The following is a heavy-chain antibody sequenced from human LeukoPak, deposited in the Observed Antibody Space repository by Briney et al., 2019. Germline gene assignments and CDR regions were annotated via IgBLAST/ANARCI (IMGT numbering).Heavy chain of an antibody. CDR1: GFTFSSYA. D-gene: IGHD6-13*01. CDR2: ISYDGSNK. Sequence: GSLRLSCAASGFTFSSYAMHWVRQAPGKGLEWVAVISYDGSNKYYADSVKGRLTISRDNSKNTLYLQMNSLRAEDTVVYYCAREGIAVAGTWPEYYFDYWGQGTLVTVSS. J-gene: IGHJ4*02. CDR3: AREGIAVAGTWPEYYFDY. V-gene: IGHV3-30*04.